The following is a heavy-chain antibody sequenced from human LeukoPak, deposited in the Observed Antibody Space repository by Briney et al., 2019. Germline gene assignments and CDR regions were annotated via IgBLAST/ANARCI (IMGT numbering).Heavy chain of an antibody. CDR3: ARAPYSSGWNYYYYGMDV. V-gene: IGHV4-30-4*01. CDR2: IYYSGST. Sequence: SETLSLTCTVSGGSISSGDYYWRWIRQPPGKGLEWIVYIYYSGSTYYNPSLKSRVTISVDTSKNQFSLKLSSVTAADTAVYYCARAPYSSGWNYYYYGMDVWGQGTTVTVSS. CDR1: GGSISSGDYY. D-gene: IGHD6-19*01. J-gene: IGHJ6*02.